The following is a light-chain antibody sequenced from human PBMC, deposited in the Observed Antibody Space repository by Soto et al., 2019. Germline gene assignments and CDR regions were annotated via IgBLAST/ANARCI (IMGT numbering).Light chain of an antibody. CDR2: DLS. J-gene: IGLJ1*01. V-gene: IGLV2-14*01. CDR3: SSYTSGFYV. CDR1: SSDVGGYNY. Sequence: QSALTQPASVSGSPGQSITISCTGTSSDVGGYNYVSWYQQHPGKAPKLMIYDLSDRPSGVSNRFSGSKSGNTASLTISGLQAEDEADYYCSSYTSGFYVFGTGTKVTVL.